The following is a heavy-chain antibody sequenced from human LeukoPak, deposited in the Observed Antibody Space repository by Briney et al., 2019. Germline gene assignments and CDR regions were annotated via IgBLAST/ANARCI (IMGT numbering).Heavy chain of an antibody. CDR3: ASQGDTSGYHRGIDP. J-gene: IGHJ5*02. CDR1: GGSISSSSYY. V-gene: IGHV4-39*01. D-gene: IGHD3-22*01. CDR2: VYYSGST. Sequence: SETLSLTCTVSGGSISSSSYYWVWIRQPPGKGLEWIGCVYYSGSTYYNPSLKSRVTISADTSKSQFSLKLSSVSAADTAVYYCASQGDTSGYHRGIDPWGQGTLVTVSS.